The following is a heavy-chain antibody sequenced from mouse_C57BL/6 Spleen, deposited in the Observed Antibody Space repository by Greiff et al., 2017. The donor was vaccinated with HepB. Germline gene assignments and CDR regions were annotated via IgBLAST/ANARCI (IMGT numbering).Heavy chain of an antibody. CDR2: INPNNGGT. J-gene: IGHJ4*01. CDR3: ARAPSNYRSYAMDY. CDR1: GYTFTDYY. Sequence: EVQLQQSGPELVKPGASVKISCKASGYTFTDYYMNWVKQSHGKSLEWIGDINPNNGGTSYNQKFKGKATLTVDKSSSTAYMELRSLTSEDSAVYYCARAPSNYRSYAMDYWGQGTSVTVSS. D-gene: IGHD2-5*01. V-gene: IGHV1-26*01.